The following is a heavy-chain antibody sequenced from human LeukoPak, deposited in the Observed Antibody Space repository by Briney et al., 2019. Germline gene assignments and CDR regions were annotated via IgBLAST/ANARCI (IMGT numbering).Heavy chain of an antibody. CDR1: GGSISSSSYY. J-gene: IGHJ5*02. V-gene: IGHV4-39*01. CDR2: IYYSGST. Sequence: SETLSLTCTVSGGSISSSSYYWDWIRQPPGKGLEWIGSIYYSGSTYYNPSLKSRVTISVDTSKNQFSLKLSSVTAADTAVNYCARHYQEYYYDSSGYYYVPNWFDPWGQGTLVTVSS. CDR3: ARHYQEYYYDSSGYYYVPNWFDP. D-gene: IGHD3-22*01.